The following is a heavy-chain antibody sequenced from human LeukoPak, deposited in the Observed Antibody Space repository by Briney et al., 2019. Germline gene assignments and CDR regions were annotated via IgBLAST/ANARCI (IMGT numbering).Heavy chain of an antibody. V-gene: IGHV3-43*01. CDR3: AKDQEAVAGMWGGLDV. D-gene: IGHD6-19*01. Sequence: GGSLRLSCAASGFTFDDYTMHWVRQAPGKGLEWVSLISWDGGSTYYADSVKGRFTISRDNSKNSLYLQMNSLRTEDTALYYCAKDQEAVAGMWGGLDVWGKGTTVTVSS. CDR1: GFTFDDYT. CDR2: ISWDGGST. J-gene: IGHJ6*04.